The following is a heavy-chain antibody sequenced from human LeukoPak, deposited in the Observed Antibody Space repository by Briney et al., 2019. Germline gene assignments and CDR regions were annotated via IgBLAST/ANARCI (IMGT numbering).Heavy chain of an antibody. CDR1: GFTFSSYG. CDR2: IRYDGSNK. D-gene: IGHD2-2*01. J-gene: IGHJ4*02. CDR3: AKETFEYCSSTSCSGGYFDY. Sequence: GGSLRLSCAASGFTFSSYGMHWVRQAPGKGLEWVAFIRYDGSNKYYADSVKGRFTISRDNSKNTLYLQMNGLRAEDTAVYYCAKETFEYCSSTSCSGGYFDYWGQGTLVTVSS. V-gene: IGHV3-30*02.